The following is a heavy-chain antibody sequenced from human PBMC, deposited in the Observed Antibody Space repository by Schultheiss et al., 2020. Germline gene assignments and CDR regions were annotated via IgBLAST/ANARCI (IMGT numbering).Heavy chain of an antibody. CDR2: IYYSGST. J-gene: IGHJ6*02. CDR3: ARYGSSRDDGVITYYYYGMDV. Sequence: SETLSLTCTVSGGSISSSSYYWSWIRQHPGKGLEWIGYIYYSGSTNYNPSLKSRVTISVDKSKNQFSLKLSSVTAADTAVYYCARYGSSRDDGVITYYYYGMDVWGQGTTVNVYS. D-gene: IGHD4/OR15-4a*01. CDR1: GGSISSSSYY. V-gene: IGHV4-61*05.